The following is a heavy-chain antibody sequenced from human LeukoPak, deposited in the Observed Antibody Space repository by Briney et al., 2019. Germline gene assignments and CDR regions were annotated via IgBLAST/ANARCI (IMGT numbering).Heavy chain of an antibody. D-gene: IGHD6-19*01. V-gene: IGHV6-1*01. CDR3: ARAIAVAGQPFDY. J-gene: IGHJ4*02. Sequence: PSQTLPLTCDISGDSVSSISAAWNWIRQSPSRGLEWLGRTYYRSKWYSDYAVSVKGRITINPDTSKNQFSLQLNSVTPGDTAVYYCARAIAVAGQPFDYWGQGTLVTVSS. CDR2: TYYRSKWYS. CDR1: GDSVSSISAA.